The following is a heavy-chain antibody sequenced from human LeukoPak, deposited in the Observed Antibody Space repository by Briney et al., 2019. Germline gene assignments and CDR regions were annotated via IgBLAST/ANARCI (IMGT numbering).Heavy chain of an antibody. D-gene: IGHD2-8*01. CDR3: AIMGIGDFDY. CDR2: INPTGGST. Sequence: ASVNVSCKASGYTFTNYYMHWVRQAPGQGLEWMGIINPTGGSTTYAQKFQGRVTMTTDTSTSTAYMELRSLRSDDTAVYYCAIMGIGDFDYWGQGTLVTVSS. V-gene: IGHV1-46*01. CDR1: GYTFTNYY. J-gene: IGHJ4*02.